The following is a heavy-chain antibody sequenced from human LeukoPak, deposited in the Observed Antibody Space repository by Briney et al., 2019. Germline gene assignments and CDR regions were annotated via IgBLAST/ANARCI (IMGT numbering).Heavy chain of an antibody. V-gene: IGHV4-39*01. J-gene: IGHJ4*02. CDR1: GGSISSSSYY. CDR3: ARHMGYGDYVAY. Sequence: SETLSLTCTVSGGSISSSSYYWGWIRQPPGKGLEWMGSIYYSGSTYYNPSLKSRVTISVDTSKNQFSLKLSSVTAADTAVYYCARHMGYGDYVAYWGQGTLVTVSS. CDR2: IYYSGST. D-gene: IGHD4-17*01.